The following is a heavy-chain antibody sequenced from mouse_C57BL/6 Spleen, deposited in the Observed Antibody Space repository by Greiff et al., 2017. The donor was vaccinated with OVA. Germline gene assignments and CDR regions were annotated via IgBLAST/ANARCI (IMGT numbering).Heavy chain of an antibody. D-gene: IGHD2-4*01. Sequence: VQLQQSGAELVRPGTSVKVSCKASGYAFTNYLIEWVKQRPGQGLEWIGVINPGSGGTNYNEKFKGKATLTADKSSSTAYMQLSSLTSEDSAVYFCARKRDYDYAMDYWGQGTSVTVSS. CDR2: INPGSGGT. CDR3: ARKRDYDYAMDY. V-gene: IGHV1-54*01. J-gene: IGHJ4*01. CDR1: GYAFTNYL.